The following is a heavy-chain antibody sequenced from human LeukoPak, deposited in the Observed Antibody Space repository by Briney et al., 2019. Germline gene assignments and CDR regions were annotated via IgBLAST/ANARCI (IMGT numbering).Heavy chain of an antibody. J-gene: IGHJ4*02. Sequence: PSQTLSLTCTVSGGSISSGGYYWSWIRQHPGKGLEWIGYIYYSGSTYYNPSLKSRVTISVDTSKNQFSLKLSSVTAADTAVYYCAREGGGGYDSSGYYRGGLDYWGQGTLVTVSS. CDR1: GGSISSGGYY. V-gene: IGHV4-31*03. D-gene: IGHD3-22*01. CDR2: IYYSGST. CDR3: AREGGGGYDSSGYYRGGLDY.